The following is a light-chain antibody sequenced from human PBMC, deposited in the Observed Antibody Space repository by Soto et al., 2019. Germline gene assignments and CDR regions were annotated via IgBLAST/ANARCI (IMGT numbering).Light chain of an antibody. J-gene: IGKJ2*01. CDR3: QQYIGDPQT. Sequence: DIVMTQSPDSLAVSLGARATISCKSSQSILYSSNNYLDWYQQKPGQPPKLLIYWASTRESGVPDRFSGSGSGTDFTLTISSLQAEDVAIYDGQQYIGDPQTFGQGTKLEIK. V-gene: IGKV4-1*01. CDR1: QSILYSSNNY. CDR2: WAS.